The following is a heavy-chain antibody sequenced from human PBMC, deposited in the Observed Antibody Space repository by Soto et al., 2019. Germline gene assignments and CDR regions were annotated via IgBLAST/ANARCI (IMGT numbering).Heavy chain of an antibody. CDR3: ARGSFSSSSSWFDP. CDR2: IYYSGRT. V-gene: IGHV4-31*03. CDR1: GGSISRGGYY. D-gene: IGHD6-6*01. J-gene: IGHJ5*02. Sequence: SETLSLTCTVSGGSISRGGYYWSWIRQHPGKGLEWFGYIYYSGRTYYNPSLHSRVSIAVDTTENQFSLKLTSVTAADTSVYYCARGSFSSSSSWFDPWGRGTLVTVSS.